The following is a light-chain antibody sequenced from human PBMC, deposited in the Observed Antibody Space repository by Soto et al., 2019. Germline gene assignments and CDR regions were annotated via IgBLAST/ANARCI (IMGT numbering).Light chain of an antibody. CDR1: QSVSNNF. V-gene: IGKV3-20*01. Sequence: EIVLTQSPGTLSLSPGERATLSCRASQSVSNNFLAWYQHKPGQAPRLLIYRTSNTDTGIPDMFSGAGSGKDFTLTISSLELYGFEVYQYQQQGSTPLTFGGGTKVE. CDR3: QQQGSTPLT. CDR2: RTS. J-gene: IGKJ4*01.